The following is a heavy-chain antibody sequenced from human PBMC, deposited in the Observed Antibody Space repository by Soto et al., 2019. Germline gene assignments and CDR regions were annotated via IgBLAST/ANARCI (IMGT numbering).Heavy chain of an antibody. D-gene: IGHD3-22*01. J-gene: IGHJ6*02. V-gene: IGHV4-31*03. CDR1: GGSVSSGGYY. CDR2: IYYSGST. Sequence: SETLSLTCTVSGGSVSSGGYYWSWIRQHPGKGLEWIGYIYYSGSTYYNPSLKSRVTISVDTSKNQFSLKLSSVTAADTAVYYCAREPRWLRSSRGMDVWGQGTTVTVSS. CDR3: AREPRWLRSSRGMDV.